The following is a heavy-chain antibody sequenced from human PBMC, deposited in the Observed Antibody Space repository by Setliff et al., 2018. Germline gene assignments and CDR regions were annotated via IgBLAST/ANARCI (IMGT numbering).Heavy chain of an antibody. Sequence: GTLSLTCAVSGGSISSSNWWNWVRQPPGKRLEWIGYIYYSGSTNYNPSLESRVTISVDTSKNQFSLKLSSVTAADTAVYYCARTLYDYDILTGPGYYFDYWGQGTLVTVSS. CDR2: IYYSGST. D-gene: IGHD3-9*01. CDR1: GGSISSSNW. V-gene: IGHV4-4*02. CDR3: ARTLYDYDILTGPGYYFDY. J-gene: IGHJ4*02.